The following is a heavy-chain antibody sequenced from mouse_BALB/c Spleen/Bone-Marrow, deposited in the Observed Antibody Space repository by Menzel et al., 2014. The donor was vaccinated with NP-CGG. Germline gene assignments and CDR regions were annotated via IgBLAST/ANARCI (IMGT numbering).Heavy chain of an antibody. J-gene: IGHJ4*01. CDR1: GFTFTDYY. Sequence: EVNVVESGGGLVQPGGSLRLSCATSGFTFTDYYMSWVRQPPGKALEWLGFIRNKANGYTTEYSASVKSRFTISRDNSQSILYLQMNTLRAEDSATYYCARDDYYAMDYWGQGTSVTVSS. CDR3: ARDDYYAMDY. V-gene: IGHV7-3*02. CDR2: IRNKANGYTT.